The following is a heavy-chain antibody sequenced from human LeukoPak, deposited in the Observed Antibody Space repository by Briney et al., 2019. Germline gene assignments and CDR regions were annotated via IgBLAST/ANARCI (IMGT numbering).Heavy chain of an antibody. J-gene: IGHJ3*02. CDR2: INIISSEI. V-gene: IGHV3-48*02. CDR1: GFTFSGYA. D-gene: IGHD3-10*01. CDR3: ARDRAYAFDN. Sequence: GGSLRLSCAASGFTFSGYAIHWVRQAPGKGLEWVSYINIISSEIYYGDSVKGRFTISTDNAKNSVYLQMNSLRDEDTAVYYCARDRAYAFDNWGQGTMVTVSS.